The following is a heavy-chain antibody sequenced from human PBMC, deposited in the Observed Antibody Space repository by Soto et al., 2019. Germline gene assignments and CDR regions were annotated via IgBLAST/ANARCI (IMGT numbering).Heavy chain of an antibody. V-gene: IGHV1-69*12. Sequence: QVQLVQSGAEVKKPGSSVKVSCKASGGTFSSYAISWVRQAPGQGLEWMGGLIPNFGTAHYAQKFQGRVTITADEPTSTAYMERSSLRSEATAVYYCAIDGGVYDYSPFDYWAHGTLVTVTS. D-gene: IGHD4-4*01. CDR3: AIDGGVYDYSPFDY. J-gene: IGHJ4*01. CDR1: GGTFSSYA. CDR2: LIPNFGTA.